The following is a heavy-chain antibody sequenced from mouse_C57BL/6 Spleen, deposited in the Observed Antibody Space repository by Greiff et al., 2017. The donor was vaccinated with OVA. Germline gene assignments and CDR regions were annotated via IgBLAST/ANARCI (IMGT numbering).Heavy chain of an antibody. CDR2: ISSGGDYI. V-gene: IGHV5-9-1*02. Sequence: EVKLVESGEGLVKPGGSLKLSCAASGFTFSSYAMSWVRQTPEKRLEWVAYISSGGDYIYYADTVKGRFTISRDNARNTLYLQMSSLKSEDTAMYYCTRVILSYAMDYWGQGTSVTVSS. J-gene: IGHJ4*01. CDR1: GFTFSSYA. CDR3: TRVILSYAMDY.